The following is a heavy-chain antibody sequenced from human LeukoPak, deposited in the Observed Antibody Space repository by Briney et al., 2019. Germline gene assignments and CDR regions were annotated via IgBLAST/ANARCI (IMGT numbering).Heavy chain of an antibody. CDR2: ISYDGVNK. CDR1: GFIFTGSA. CDR3: AKDSLPGYRSRGAFDY. J-gene: IGHJ4*02. D-gene: IGHD6-13*01. V-gene: IGHV3-30*18. Sequence: GGSLRLSCAASGFIFTGSAMHWARQAPGRGPDWVAIISYDGVNKYYADFVKGRFTISRDNSKRTLFLQMNSLRPEDTAVYYCAKDSLPGYRSRGAFDYWGQGTLVTVSS.